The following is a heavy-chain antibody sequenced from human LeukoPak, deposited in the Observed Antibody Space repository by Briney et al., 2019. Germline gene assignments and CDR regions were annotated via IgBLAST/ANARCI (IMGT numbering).Heavy chain of an antibody. CDR2: INHSGST. V-gene: IGHV4-34*01. Sequence: SETLSLTCAVYGGSFSGYYWSWIRQPPGKGLEWIGEINHSGSTNYNPSLKSRVTISVDTSKNQFSLKLSSVTAADTAVYYCAGGRDCSSTSCYWAFDIWGQGTMVTVS. CDR1: GGSFSGYY. J-gene: IGHJ3*02. D-gene: IGHD2-2*01. CDR3: AGGRDCSSTSCYWAFDI.